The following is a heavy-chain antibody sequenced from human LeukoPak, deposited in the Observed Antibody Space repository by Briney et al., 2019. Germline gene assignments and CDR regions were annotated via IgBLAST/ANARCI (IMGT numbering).Heavy chain of an antibody. Sequence: AGGSLRLSCAASGFTFSSYAMHWVRQAPGKGLEWVAVISYDGSNKYYADSVKGRFTISRDNSKNTLYLQMNSLRAEDTAVYYCARDKERIQLWFLLDYWGQGTLVTVSS. CDR3: ARDKERIQLWFLLDY. V-gene: IGHV3-30-3*01. CDR2: ISYDGSNK. D-gene: IGHD5-18*01. J-gene: IGHJ4*02. CDR1: GFTFSSYA.